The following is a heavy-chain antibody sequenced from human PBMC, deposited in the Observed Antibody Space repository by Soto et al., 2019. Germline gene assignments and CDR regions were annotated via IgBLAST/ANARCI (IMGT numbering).Heavy chain of an antibody. CDR3: ARVGSYHSTAFDI. Sequence: QVQLQKSGPGLVKPSQTLSLTCTVSGGSISSGGYYWSRIRQHPGKGLEWIGNIYYSGSTYYNPSLKSRVTISVDTSKNQFSLKLSSVTAADTAVYYCARVGSYHSTAFDIWGQGTMVTVSS. CDR2: IYYSGST. CDR1: GGSISSGGYY. V-gene: IGHV4-31*03. D-gene: IGHD3-10*01. J-gene: IGHJ3*02.